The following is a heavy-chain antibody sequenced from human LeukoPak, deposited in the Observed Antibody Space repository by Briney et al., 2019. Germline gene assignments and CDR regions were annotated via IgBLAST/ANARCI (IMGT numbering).Heavy chain of an antibody. CDR1: GFTFSSYS. D-gene: IGHD3-16*01. J-gene: IGHJ4*02. Sequence: PGGSLRLSCAASGFTFSSYSMNWVRQAPGKGLEGVALITGSSSYIYYADSVKGRFTISRDNAKNSLYLQMNSLRAEDTAVYYCARGGFYDSVPDYWGQGTLVTVSS. CDR2: ITGSSSYI. CDR3: ARGGFYDSVPDY. V-gene: IGHV3-21*01.